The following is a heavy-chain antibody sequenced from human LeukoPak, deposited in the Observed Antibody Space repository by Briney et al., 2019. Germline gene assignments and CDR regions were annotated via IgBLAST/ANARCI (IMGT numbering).Heavy chain of an antibody. V-gene: IGHV1-18*01. J-gene: IGHJ4*02. Sequence: GASVKVSCKASGYTFTSYGISWVRQAPGQGLEWMGWISAYNGNTNYAQKLQGRVTMTTDTSTSTAYMELRSLRSDDTAVYYCARGMEEWELLGLSYFDYWGQGTLVTVSS. D-gene: IGHD1-26*01. CDR2: ISAYNGNT. CDR1: GYTFTSYG. CDR3: ARGMEEWELLGLSYFDY.